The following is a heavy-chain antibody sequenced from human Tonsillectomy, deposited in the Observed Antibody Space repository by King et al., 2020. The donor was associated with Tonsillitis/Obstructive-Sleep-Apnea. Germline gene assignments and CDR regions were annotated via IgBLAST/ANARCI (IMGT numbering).Heavy chain of an antibody. CDR1: GFSLGTSGVG. D-gene: IGHD2-15*01. J-gene: IGHJ4*02. CDR2: IYWDDDK. CDR3: AHLGYCSGGSCYSFDY. V-gene: IGHV2-5*02. Sequence: ITLKESGPTLVKPTQTLTLTCTFSGFSLGTSGVGVGWIRQPPGKALEWLALIYWDDDKRYSPSLKSRLTITKDTSKNQVVLTKTNMDPVDTATYYCAHLGYCSGGSCYSFDYWGQGTLVTVSS.